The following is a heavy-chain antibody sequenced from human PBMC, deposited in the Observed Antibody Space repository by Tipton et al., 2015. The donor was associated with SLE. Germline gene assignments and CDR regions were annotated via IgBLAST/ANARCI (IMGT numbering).Heavy chain of an antibody. V-gene: IGHV3-23*01. D-gene: IGHD6-19*01. CDR3: AKLSGTVAVDY. Sequence: GSLRLSCAASGFTSSNYAMSWVRQAPGKGLEWVSAISGSDTGTYYADSVKGRFTISRDNSKNTLYLQMNSLRAEDTAVYYCAKLSGTVAVDYWGQGTLVTVSS. CDR1: GFTSSNYA. CDR2: ISGSDTGT. J-gene: IGHJ4*02.